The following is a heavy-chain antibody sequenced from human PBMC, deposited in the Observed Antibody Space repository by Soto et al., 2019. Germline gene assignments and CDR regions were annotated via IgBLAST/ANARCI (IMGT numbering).Heavy chain of an antibody. V-gene: IGHV3-11*05. CDR1: GFTFSDYY. J-gene: IGHJ3*01. Sequence: QVQLVESGGGLLKPGGSLTLSCAASGFTFSDYYMSWIRQARGKRLVWVSYISRSSSYTNYADSVKGRFTISRDNAKNSLYLQMNSLRAEDTAVYYCSRGVRYAFDLWGLGTMVTVSS. CDR3: SRGVRYAFDL. D-gene: IGHD3-10*01. CDR2: ISRSSSYT.